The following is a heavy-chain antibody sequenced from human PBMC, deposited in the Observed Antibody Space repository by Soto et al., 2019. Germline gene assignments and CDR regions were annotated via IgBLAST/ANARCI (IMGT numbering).Heavy chain of an antibody. CDR2: ISYTGSTI. Sequence: GGSLRLSCVGSEFTFSNYEMNWVRQAPGKGLEWVSYISYTGSTIYYADSVRGRFTISRDNSKNSLYLQMNSLRAEDTAVYYCARGLRNYYDRSGLHYWGQGTLVTVS. J-gene: IGHJ4*02. D-gene: IGHD3-22*01. CDR1: EFTFSNYE. CDR3: ARGLRNYYDRSGLHY. V-gene: IGHV3-48*03.